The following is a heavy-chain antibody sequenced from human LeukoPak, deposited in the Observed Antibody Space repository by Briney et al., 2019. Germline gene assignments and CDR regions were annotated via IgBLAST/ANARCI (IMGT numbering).Heavy chain of an antibody. CDR2: IIPIFGTA. D-gene: IGHD6-6*01. J-gene: IGHJ3*02. V-gene: IGHV1-69*05. Sequence: SVKVSCKASGGTFSSYAISWVRQAPGQGLEWMGGIIPIFGTANYAQKFQGRVTITTDESTSTAYMELSSLRSEDTAVYYCVRDSSIAARPGAFDIWGQGTMVTVSS. CDR3: VRDSSIAARPGAFDI. CDR1: GGTFSSYA.